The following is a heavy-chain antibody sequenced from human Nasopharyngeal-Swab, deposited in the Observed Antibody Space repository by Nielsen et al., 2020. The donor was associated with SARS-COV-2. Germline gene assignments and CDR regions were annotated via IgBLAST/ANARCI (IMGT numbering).Heavy chain of an antibody. V-gene: IGHV1-2*06. CDR2: INPNSGGT. J-gene: IGHJ4*02. CDR3: AGGSSNRYYFDY. Sequence: ASVKVSCKASGYTFTGYYMHWVRQAPGQGLEWMGRINPNSGGTNYAQKFQGRVTMTRDTSTSTVYMELSSLRSEDTAVYYCAGGSSNRYYFDYWGQGTLVTVSS. CDR1: GYTFTGYY. D-gene: IGHD2-2*01.